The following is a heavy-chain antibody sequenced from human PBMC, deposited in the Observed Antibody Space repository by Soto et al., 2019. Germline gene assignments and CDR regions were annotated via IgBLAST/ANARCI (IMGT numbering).Heavy chain of an antibody. CDR3: ARVAGYGSWSRRFDF. D-gene: IGHD3-10*01. Sequence: QVQLMQSGAELTKPGASVKVSCETSGYAFTTYGLSWVRQAPGQGLERMGWIVADSCNTIYAQKFQGRDTMYRDASTNTAYMELRGLTSDDSALYSCARVAGYGSWSRRFDFWGQGTLVSVSS. CDR1: GYAFTTYG. J-gene: IGHJ4*02. V-gene: IGHV1-18*01. CDR2: IVADSCNT.